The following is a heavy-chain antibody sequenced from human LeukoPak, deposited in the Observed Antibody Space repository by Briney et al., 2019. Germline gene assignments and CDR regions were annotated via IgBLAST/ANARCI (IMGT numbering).Heavy chain of an antibody. CDR1: ECTFSIYA. CDR2: ISASGGST. J-gene: IGHJ6*02. Sequence: QSGGSLRLSCAASECTFSIYAMQWVRQAPGKGLEWVSGISASGGSTYYADSVKGRFTISRDNSKNTLYLQMNSLRAEDTAIYYCAKYVSAKGPPYGLYVWGQGTTVTVSS. D-gene: IGHD2/OR15-2a*01. V-gene: IGHV3-23*01. CDR3: AKYVSAKGPPYGLYV.